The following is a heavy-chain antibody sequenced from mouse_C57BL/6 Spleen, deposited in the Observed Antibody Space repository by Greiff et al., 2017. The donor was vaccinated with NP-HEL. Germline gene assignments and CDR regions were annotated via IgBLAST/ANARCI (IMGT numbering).Heavy chain of an antibody. V-gene: IGHV2-6*03. CDR2: IWSDGST. CDR1: GFSLTSYG. J-gene: IGHJ4*01. D-gene: IGHD1-1*01. CDR3: ARSHYYGSSPYYAMDY. Sequence: VQLQQSGPGLVAPSQSLSITCTVSGFSLTSYGVHWVRQPPGKGLEWLVVIWSDGSTTYNSALKSRLSISKDNSKSQVFLKMNSLQTDDTAMYYCARSHYYGSSPYYAMDYWGQGTSVTVSS.